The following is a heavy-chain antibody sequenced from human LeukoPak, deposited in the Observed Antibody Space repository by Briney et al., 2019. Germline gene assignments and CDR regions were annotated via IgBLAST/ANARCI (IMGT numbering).Heavy chain of an antibody. D-gene: IGHD3-10*01. J-gene: IGHJ4*02. CDR2: IYSGGST. Sequence: GGSLRLSCAASGFTVSSNYMSWVRQAPGKGLEWVSVIYSGGSTYYADSVKGRFTISRDNSKNTLYHQMNSLRAEDTAVYYCARVYGSGSYYVDYWGQGTLVTVSS. CDR3: ARVYGSGSYYVDY. V-gene: IGHV3-66*01. CDR1: GFTVSSNY.